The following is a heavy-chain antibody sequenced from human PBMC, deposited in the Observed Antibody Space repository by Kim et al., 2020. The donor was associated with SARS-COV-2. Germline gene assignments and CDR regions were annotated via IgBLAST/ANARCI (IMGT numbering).Heavy chain of an antibody. D-gene: IGHD3-22*01. CDR3: ARADYYDSSGYLRFDY. Sequence: ASVKVSCKASGYTFTSYGISWVRQAPGQGLEWMGWISAYNGNTNYAQKLQGRVTMTTDTSTSTAYMELRSLRSDDTAVYYCARADYYDSSGYLRFDYWGQGTLVTVSS. J-gene: IGHJ4*02. V-gene: IGHV1-18*04. CDR1: GYTFTSYG. CDR2: ISAYNGNT.